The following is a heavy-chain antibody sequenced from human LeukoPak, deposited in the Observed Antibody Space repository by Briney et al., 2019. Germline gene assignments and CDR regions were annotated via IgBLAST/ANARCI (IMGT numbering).Heavy chain of an antibody. J-gene: IGHJ3*02. CDR3: ARDRRDIGDFGVNSGSFDI. CDR1: GGSITNFY. V-gene: IGHV4-59*01. CDR2: IYYSGNI. D-gene: IGHD4-23*01. Sequence: WETLPLTCTVSGGSITNFYWSWIRQSPGKGLEWIGFIYYSGNIKYNPSLKSRVTISLDTSKNRFALKLTSVTAADTAVYYCARDRRDIGDFGVNSGSFDIWGQGTMVTVSS.